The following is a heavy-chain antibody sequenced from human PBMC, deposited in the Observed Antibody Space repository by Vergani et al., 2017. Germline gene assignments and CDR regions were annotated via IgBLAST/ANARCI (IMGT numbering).Heavy chain of an antibody. D-gene: IGHD2-8*01. V-gene: IGHV3-23*01. CDR2: ISGSGGST. CDR1: GFTFSSYA. J-gene: IGHJ5*02. CDR3: AKRNVLAYNWFDP. Sequence: EVQLLESGGGLVQPGGSLRLSCAASGFTFSSYAMSWVRQAPGKGLEWVSAISGSGGSTYYADSVKGRFTIARNNSKNTLYLQMNSLRAEDTAVYYCAKRNVLAYNWFDPWGQGTLVTVSS.